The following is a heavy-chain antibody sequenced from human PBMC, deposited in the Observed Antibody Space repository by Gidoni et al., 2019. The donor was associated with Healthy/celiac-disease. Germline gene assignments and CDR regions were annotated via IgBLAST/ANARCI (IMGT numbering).Heavy chain of an antibody. CDR3: AIYYYGSGRYPRWRGQPLEYRY. V-gene: IGHV1-24*01. CDR1: GYTLTELS. Sequence: QVQLVQSGAEVKKPGASVKVSCKVSGYTLTELSMHWVRQAPGKGLEWMGGFDPEDGETIYAQKFQDRVTMTEDTSTDTAYMELSSLRSEDTAVYYCAIYYYGSGRYPRWRGQPLEYRYWGQGTLVTVSS. CDR2: FDPEDGET. D-gene: IGHD3-10*01. J-gene: IGHJ4*02.